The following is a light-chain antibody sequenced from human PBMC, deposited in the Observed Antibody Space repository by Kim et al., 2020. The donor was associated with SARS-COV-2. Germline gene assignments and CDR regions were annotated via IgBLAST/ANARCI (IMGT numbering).Light chain of an antibody. V-gene: IGKV1-27*01. CDR3: HKYNIVPWT. CDR1: QDISNY. CDR2: AAS. J-gene: IGKJ1*01. Sequence: ASVVDRVTLTCLPSQDISNYLAWYQPEPGKVPKLLIYAASALHLEPPSRFGGSGSGTNFTLTITSLQPEDFASYYCHKYNIVPWTFGPGTKVDIK.